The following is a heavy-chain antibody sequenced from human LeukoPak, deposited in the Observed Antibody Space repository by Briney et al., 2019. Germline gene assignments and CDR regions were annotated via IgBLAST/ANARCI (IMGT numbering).Heavy chain of an antibody. Sequence: SETLSLTCTVSGYSISSGYYWGWIRQPPGKGLEWIGSIYHSGSTYYNPSLKSPVTISVDTSKNQFSLKLGSVTAADTAVYYCARGYYYDSSADYWGQGTLVTVSS. CDR2: IYHSGST. CDR3: ARGYYYDSSADY. V-gene: IGHV4-38-2*02. CDR1: GYSISSGYY. D-gene: IGHD3-22*01. J-gene: IGHJ4*02.